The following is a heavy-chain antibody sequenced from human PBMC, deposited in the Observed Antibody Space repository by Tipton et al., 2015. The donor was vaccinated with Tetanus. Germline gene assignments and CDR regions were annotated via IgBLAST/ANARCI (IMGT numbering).Heavy chain of an antibody. J-gene: IGHJ3*02. CDR1: GFIFSDHW. V-gene: IGHV3-7*01. Sequence: SLRLSCVASGFIFSDHWMSWVRQAPGKGLEWVASIQPDGSESHFVDSVKGRFTISRDNTKNSLYLQMNSLRNEDTAVYYCARQKDNGFDIWGQGTMVSVSS. CDR2: IQPDGSES. CDR3: ARQKDNGFDI.